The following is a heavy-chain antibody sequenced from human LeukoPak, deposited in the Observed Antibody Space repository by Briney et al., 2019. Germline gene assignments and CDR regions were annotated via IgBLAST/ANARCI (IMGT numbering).Heavy chain of an antibody. CDR2: IYYSGST. CDR3: ARLASGYSSSWAGYYYYGMDV. D-gene: IGHD6-13*01. J-gene: IGHJ6*02. Sequence: PSETLSLTCTVSGGSISSSSYYWGWIRQPPGKGLEWIGSIYYSGSTYYNPSLKSRVTISVDTSKNQFSLKLSSVTAADTAVYYCARLASGYSSSWAGYYYYGMDVWGQGTTVTVSS. CDR1: GGSISSSSYY. V-gene: IGHV4-39*01.